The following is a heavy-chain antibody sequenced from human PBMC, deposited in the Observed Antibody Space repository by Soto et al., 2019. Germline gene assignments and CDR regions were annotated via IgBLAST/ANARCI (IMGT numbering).Heavy chain of an antibody. D-gene: IGHD2-15*01. Sequence: QVQLVESGGGVVQPGRSLRLSCAASGFTFSSYGMHCVRQAPGKGLEWVAVISNDGSNKYYAESVKGRFTISRDNSKNTLYLQMNSLRAEDTAVYSCAKDSGSGNWPTPLDYWGQGTLVTVSS. CDR3: AKDSGSGNWPTPLDY. CDR2: ISNDGSNK. V-gene: IGHV3-30*18. CDR1: GFTFSSYG. J-gene: IGHJ4*02.